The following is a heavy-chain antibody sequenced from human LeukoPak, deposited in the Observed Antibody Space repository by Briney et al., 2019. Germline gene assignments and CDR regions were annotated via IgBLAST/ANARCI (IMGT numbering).Heavy chain of an antibody. J-gene: IGHJ6*02. D-gene: IGHD4-23*01. CDR3: ARVGGANYYYYGMDV. CDR2: IYYSGST. Sequence: SETLSLTCTVSGGSISNYYWSWIRQPPGKGLEWIGYIYYSGSTNYNPSLKSRVTISVDTSKNQFSLKLSSVTAADTAVYYCARVGGANYYYYGMDVWGQGTTVTVSS. CDR1: GGSISNYY. V-gene: IGHV4-59*01.